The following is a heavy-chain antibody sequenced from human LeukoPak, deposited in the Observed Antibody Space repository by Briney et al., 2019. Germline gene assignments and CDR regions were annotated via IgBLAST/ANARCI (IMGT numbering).Heavy chain of an antibody. D-gene: IGHD3-10*01. CDR1: GFTVSSNY. V-gene: IGHV3-53*01. CDR2: IYSGGST. J-gene: IGHJ4*02. CDR3: AKGHYYGSGSLDY. Sequence: AGGSLRLSCAASGFTVSSNYMSWVRQAPGKGLEWVSVIYSGGSTYYADSVKGRFTISRDNSKNTLYVQMNSLRAEDTAVYYCAKGHYYGSGSLDYWGQGTLVTVSS.